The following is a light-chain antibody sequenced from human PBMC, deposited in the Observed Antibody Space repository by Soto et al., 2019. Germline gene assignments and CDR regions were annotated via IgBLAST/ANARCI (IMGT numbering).Light chain of an antibody. Sequence: EVVMTQSPATLSVSPGERATLSCRASQRISGYLAWYQQRPGQAPRLLIYDASNRATGIPVRFSGSGSGTDYTLTITNLESEDFAVYYCQQRSNWPWTFGQGTKVDIK. CDR3: QQRSNWPWT. J-gene: IGKJ1*01. V-gene: IGKV3-11*01. CDR1: QRISGY. CDR2: DAS.